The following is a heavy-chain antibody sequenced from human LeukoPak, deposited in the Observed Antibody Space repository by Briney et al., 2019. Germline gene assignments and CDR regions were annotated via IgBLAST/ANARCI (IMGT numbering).Heavy chain of an antibody. CDR2: INHSGST. D-gene: IGHD3-9*01. J-gene: IGHJ4*02. V-gene: IGHV4-34*01. CDR1: GGSFSGYY. Sequence: PSETLSLTCAVYGGSFSGYYWSWIRQPPGKGLEWIGEINHSGSTNYNPSLKSRVTISVDTSKNQFSLKLSSVTAADTAVYYCARGLVTHYDILTGYSVWGQGTLVTVSS. CDR3: ARGLVTHYDILTGYSV.